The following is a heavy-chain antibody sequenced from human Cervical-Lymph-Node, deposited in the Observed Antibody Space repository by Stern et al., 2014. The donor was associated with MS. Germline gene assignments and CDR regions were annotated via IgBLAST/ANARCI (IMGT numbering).Heavy chain of an antibody. V-gene: IGHV1-69*01. CDR3: ARDNDDNGMDV. CDR1: GDTFINFG. Sequence: QVQLGQSGAEVKKPGSSVKVSCTASGDTFINFGISWVRQAPGQGLEWMGGFIPLFGTTEYVEKFQGRLTINADESATTVYMELSSLRSEDTAVYYCARDNDDNGMDVWGQGTTVTVSS. J-gene: IGHJ6*02. CDR2: FIPLFGTT. D-gene: IGHD1-1*01.